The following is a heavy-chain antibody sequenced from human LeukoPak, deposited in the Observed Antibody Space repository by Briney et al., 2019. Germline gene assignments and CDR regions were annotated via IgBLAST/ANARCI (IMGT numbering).Heavy chain of an antibody. J-gene: IGHJ3*02. V-gene: IGHV3-48*02. D-gene: IGHD2-21*02. CDR1: GFNLWDYS. CDR3: TRDLLTEDLDEAFDI. Sequence: PGGSLRLSCAPSGFNLWDYSIHWVRQAPGKALEWVSYISDSAMTIHYADSVKGRFTISRDNAKNSLFLQMNSVRDADTAVYYCTRDLLTEDLDEAFDIWGQGTMVTVSS. CDR2: ISDSAMTI.